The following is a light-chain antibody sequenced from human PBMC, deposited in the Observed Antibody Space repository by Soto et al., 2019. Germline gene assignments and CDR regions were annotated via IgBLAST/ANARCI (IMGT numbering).Light chain of an antibody. Sequence: ELVLTQSPVALSLSSGERATLSCSASQSVSSTLLTWYQQKPGQAPRLLIYGVSSRATGIPDRFSGSGSGTGVPRTVSRVEPEDFAVYFCQHDGDSSWTVGQGSRLDI. CDR1: QSVSSTL. V-gene: IGKV3-20*01. J-gene: IGKJ1*01. CDR2: GVS. CDR3: QHDGDSSWT.